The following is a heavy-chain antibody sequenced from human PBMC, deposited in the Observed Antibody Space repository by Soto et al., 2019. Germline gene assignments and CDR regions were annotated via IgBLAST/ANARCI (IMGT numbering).Heavy chain of an antibody. Sequence: QVQLQQSGAGLLKPSETLSLTCDVYGGSFSGYIWTWIRQTPGKGLQWIGQINHSGSANYNPSLQSRVTISVHTSKSQCSLELSSVTAADTAVYYCARGLISGSHYSGGWYYFDSWGQGTQVTVSS. J-gene: IGHJ4*02. CDR1: GGSFSGYI. CDR3: ARGLISGSHYSGGWYYFDS. CDR2: INHSGSA. V-gene: IGHV4-34*01. D-gene: IGHD1-26*01.